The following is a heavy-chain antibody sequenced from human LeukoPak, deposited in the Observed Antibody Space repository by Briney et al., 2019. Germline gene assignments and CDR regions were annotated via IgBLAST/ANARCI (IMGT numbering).Heavy chain of an antibody. J-gene: IGHJ1*01. CDR2: IYHSGST. CDR1: GGSISSYY. V-gene: IGHV4-59*01. CDR3: ARGGAARLHFQK. D-gene: IGHD6-6*01. Sequence: PSETLSLTCTVSGGSISSYYWSWIRQPPGKGLEWIGYIYHSGSTNYNPSLQSRVTISVDTSKNQFSLNLNSVTAADTAVYYCARGGAARLHFQKCGQGTLVTVSS.